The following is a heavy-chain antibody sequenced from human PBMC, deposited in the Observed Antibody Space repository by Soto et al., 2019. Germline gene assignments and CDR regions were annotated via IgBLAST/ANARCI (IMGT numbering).Heavy chain of an antibody. CDR1: GFTFSSCA. J-gene: IGHJ4*02. CDR2: ISGGGGST. D-gene: IGHD6-13*01. V-gene: IGHV3-23*01. CDR3: AKDMVSGYSSNWYFFPIDY. Sequence: GGSLRLSCAASGFTFSSCAMSWVRQAPGKGLEWVSAISGGGGSTYYADSVKGRFTISRDNSKNTLYLQMNSLRAEDTAVYYCAKDMVSGYSSNWYFFPIDYWGQGTLVTVSS.